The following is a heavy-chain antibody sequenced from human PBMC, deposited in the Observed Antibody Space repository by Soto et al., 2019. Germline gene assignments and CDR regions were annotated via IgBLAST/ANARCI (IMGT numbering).Heavy chain of an antibody. D-gene: IGHD3-10*01. CDR2: MNPNSGNT. CDR1: GYTFPSYD. V-gene: IGHV1-8*02. J-gene: IGHJ6*03. CDR3: ARGRGITMVRGVINYYYYMDV. Sequence: GALVKVSCRASGYTFPSYDCDWVRQATGQGLGGMGCMNPNSGNTGYAQKCQCWVTMTRNTSISTAYMELSSLRSEETAVYYCARGRGITMVRGVINYYYYMDVWGKGTTVTVSS.